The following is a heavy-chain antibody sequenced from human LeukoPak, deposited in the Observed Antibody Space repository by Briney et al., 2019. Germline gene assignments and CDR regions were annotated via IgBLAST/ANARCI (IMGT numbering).Heavy chain of an antibody. V-gene: IGHV4-30-2*01. CDR1: GGSISSGGYS. Sequence: KTSQTLSLTCAVSGGSISSGGYSWSWIRQPPGKGLEWIGYIYHSGSTYYNPSLKSRVTISVDRSKNQFSLKLSSVTAADTAVYYCARRTTYNDYGDLRPHWYFDLWGRGTLVTVSS. CDR2: IYHSGST. D-gene: IGHD4-17*01. J-gene: IGHJ2*01. CDR3: ARRTTYNDYGDLRPHWYFDL.